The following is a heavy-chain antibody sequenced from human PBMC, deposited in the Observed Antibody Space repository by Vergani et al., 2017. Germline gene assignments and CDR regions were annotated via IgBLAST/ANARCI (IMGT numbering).Heavy chain of an antibody. V-gene: IGHV3-33*01. CDR3: ARDTVTAYWYFDL. Sequence: QVQLVESGGAVVQPGRSLRLSCAASGFTFSSYGMHWVRQAPGKGLEWVAVIWYDGSNKYYADSVKGRFTISRDNSKNTLYLQMNSLRAEDTAVYYCARDTVTAYWYFDLWGRGTLVTVSS. CDR2: IWYDGSNK. CDR1: GFTFSSYG. J-gene: IGHJ2*01. D-gene: IGHD4-17*01.